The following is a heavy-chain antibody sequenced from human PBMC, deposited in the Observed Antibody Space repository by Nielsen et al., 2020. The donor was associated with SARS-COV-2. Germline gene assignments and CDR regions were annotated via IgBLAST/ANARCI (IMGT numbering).Heavy chain of an antibody. CDR1: GFTFSSYW. CDR3: ARDGYYDILTGYEALTSLFDY. D-gene: IGHD3-9*01. Sequence: GGSLRLSCAASGFTFSSYWMSWVRQAPGKGLEWVANIKQDGSEKYYVDSVKGRFTISRDNAKNSLYLQMNSLRAEDTAVYYCARDGYYDILTGYEALTSLFDYWGQGTLVTVSS. J-gene: IGHJ4*02. V-gene: IGHV3-7*03. CDR2: IKQDGSEK.